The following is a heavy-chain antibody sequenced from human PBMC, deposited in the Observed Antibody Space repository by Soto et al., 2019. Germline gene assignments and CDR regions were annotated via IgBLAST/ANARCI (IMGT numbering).Heavy chain of an antibody. CDR3: ARLVPGTWVGDY. Sequence: EVQLLGSGGGLVQPGGSLRLSCAASGFTFSNYGMSWVRQAPGKGLEWVSAISAGGGSAFYTDSVKGRFTMSRDNSLNTLYLEMSGLRAEDTATYYCARLVPGTWVGDYWGQGTLVSVSS. CDR2: ISAGGGSA. CDR1: GFTFSNYG. D-gene: IGHD6-19*01. V-gene: IGHV3-23*01. J-gene: IGHJ4*02.